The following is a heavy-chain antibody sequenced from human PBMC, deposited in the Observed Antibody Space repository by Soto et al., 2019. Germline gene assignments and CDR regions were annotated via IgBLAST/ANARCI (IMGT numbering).Heavy chain of an antibody. D-gene: IGHD6-13*01. CDR2: IIPIYGTA. Sequence: SVKVSCKVSGGTFSSYAISWVRQAPGQGLEWMGGIIPIYGTANYAQKFQGRVAITADESTSTAYMELSSLRSEDTAVYYCARRDSSSWYFDYWGQGTLVTVS. V-gene: IGHV1-69*13. CDR1: GGTFSSYA. J-gene: IGHJ4*02. CDR3: ARRDSSSWYFDY.